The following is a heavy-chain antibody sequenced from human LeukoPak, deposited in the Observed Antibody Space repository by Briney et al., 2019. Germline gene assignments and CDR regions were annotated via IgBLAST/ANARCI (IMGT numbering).Heavy chain of an antibody. Sequence: GSVKVSCKASGYTFTVYYLHWVRQAPGQGLEWMGWINPNGVSTNFAQKLQGRGTLTRDTSITTVYMEMKSLRSEDPGVYYCARDKLRHFDYWGQGPLVTVFS. CDR1: GYTFTVYY. J-gene: IGHJ4*02. CDR2: INPNGVST. CDR3: ARDKLRHFDY. V-gene: IGHV1-2*02. D-gene: IGHD3-3*01.